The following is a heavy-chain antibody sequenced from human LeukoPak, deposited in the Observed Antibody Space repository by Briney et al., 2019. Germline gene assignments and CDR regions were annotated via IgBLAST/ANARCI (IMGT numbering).Heavy chain of an antibody. D-gene: IGHD1-20*01. CDR3: SRDLTA. V-gene: IGHV3-74*01. J-gene: IGHJ4*02. CDR1: GFTFTDYW. CDR2: VNSDGSVT. Sequence: GGSLRLSCAASGFTFTDYWMHWVRQAPGKGLVWVSRVNSDGSVTTYADSVKGRFTISRDNARKMIYLQMNSLRDEDTALYYCSRDLTAWGQGTLVTVSS.